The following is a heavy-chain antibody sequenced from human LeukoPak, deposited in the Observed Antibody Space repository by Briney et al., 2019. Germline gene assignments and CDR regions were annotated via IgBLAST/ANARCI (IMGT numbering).Heavy chain of an antibody. CDR3: ARGFGRSWYYFGY. CDR1: GDSITSYY. V-gene: IGHV4-59*01. J-gene: IGHJ4*02. CDR2: IYDSETT. D-gene: IGHD6-13*01. Sequence: SETLSLTCTVSGDSITSYYWSWIRQAPGKGLEWIGYIYDSETTRYNPSLRSRVTISLDTSKKQFSLKLSSVTAADTAVYYCARGFGRSWYYFGYWGQGTLATVSS.